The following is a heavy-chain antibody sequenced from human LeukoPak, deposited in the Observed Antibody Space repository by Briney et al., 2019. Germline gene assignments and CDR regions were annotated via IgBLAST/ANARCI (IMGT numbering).Heavy chain of an antibody. CDR1: GYTLTELS. D-gene: IGHD1-26*01. J-gene: IGHJ4*02. V-gene: IGHV1-24*01. Sequence: ASVNVSCKVSGYTLTELSMHWVRQAPGKGLEWMGGFDPEDGETIYAQKFQGRVTMTEDTSTDTAYMELSSLRSEDAAVYYCATSGEVGATEFDYWGQGTLVTVSS. CDR3: ATSGEVGATEFDY. CDR2: FDPEDGET.